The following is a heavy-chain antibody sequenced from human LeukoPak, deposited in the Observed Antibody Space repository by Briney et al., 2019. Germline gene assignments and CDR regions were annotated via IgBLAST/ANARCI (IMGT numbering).Heavy chain of an antibody. CDR2: IYYSGST. CDR1: GGSISSSSYY. CDR3: GGGFGELLLDY. J-gene: IGHJ4*02. D-gene: IGHD3-10*01. V-gene: IGHV4-39*01. Sequence: PSETLSLTCTVSGGSISSSSYYWGWIRQPPGKGLEWIGSIYYSGSTYYNPSLKSRVTISVDTSKNQFSLKLSSVTAADTAVYYWGGGFGELLLDYWGQGTLVTVSS.